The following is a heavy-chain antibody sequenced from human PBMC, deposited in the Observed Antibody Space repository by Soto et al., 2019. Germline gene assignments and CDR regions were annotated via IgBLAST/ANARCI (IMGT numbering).Heavy chain of an antibody. V-gene: IGHV3-73*01. CDR3: TRKKLERGRDNWFDP. J-gene: IGHJ5*02. D-gene: IGHD1-1*01. Sequence: GGSLRLSCAASGFTFSGSAMHWVRQASGKGLEWVGRIRSKANSYATAYAASVKGRFTISRDDSKNTAYLQMNSLKTEDTAVYYCTRKKLERGRDNWFDPWGQGTLVTVSS. CDR1: GFTFSGSA. CDR2: IRSKANSYAT.